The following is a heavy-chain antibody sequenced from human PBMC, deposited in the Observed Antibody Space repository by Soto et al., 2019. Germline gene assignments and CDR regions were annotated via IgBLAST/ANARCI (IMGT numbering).Heavy chain of an antibody. D-gene: IGHD4-17*01. V-gene: IGHV2-70*11. CDR3: ARVDYGDYASHAFDI. CDR1: GYHLRKNGMC. Sequence: RTCRFSGYHLRKNGMCLSWIRQPPGKALEWLARIDWDDDKYYSTSLKTRLTISKDTSKNQVVLTMTNMDPVDTATYYCARVDYGDYASHAFDIWGQGTMVTVSS. J-gene: IGHJ3*02. CDR2: IDWDDDK.